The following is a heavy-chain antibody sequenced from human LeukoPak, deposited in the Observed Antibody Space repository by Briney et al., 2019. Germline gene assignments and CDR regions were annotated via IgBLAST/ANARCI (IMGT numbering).Heavy chain of an antibody. CDR2: VHYSGTT. V-gene: IGHV4-59*12. CDR1: DGSITNND. J-gene: IGHJ5*02. D-gene: IGHD3-3*01. Sequence: SETLSLTCTVSDGSITNNDWSWVRQTPGKGLEFIGYVHYSGTTNYNPSLRSRVTISIDTSRKHFFLKLKSVTAADTAVYYCARGGDFWGQHDWFDPWGQGTLVTVSS. CDR3: ARGGDFWGQHDWFDP.